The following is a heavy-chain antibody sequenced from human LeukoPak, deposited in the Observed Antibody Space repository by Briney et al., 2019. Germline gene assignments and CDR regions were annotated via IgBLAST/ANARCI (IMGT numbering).Heavy chain of an antibody. CDR2: IYSGGST. Sequence: GGSLRLSCAASGFTVSSNYMNWVRQAPGKGLEWVSIIYSGGSTFYPDSVKGRFTISRDNSKNTLHLQMNSLRAEDTAVYYCARSNDAFDIWGQGTMVTVSP. J-gene: IGHJ3*02. CDR1: GFTVSSNY. V-gene: IGHV3-53*01. CDR3: ARSNDAFDI. D-gene: IGHD5/OR15-5a*01.